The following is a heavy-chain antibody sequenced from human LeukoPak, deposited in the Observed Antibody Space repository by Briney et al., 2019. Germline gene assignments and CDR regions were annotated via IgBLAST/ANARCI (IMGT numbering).Heavy chain of an antibody. CDR2: IIPIFGTA. CDR3: ARGVDGYSYARSDY. CDR1: GGTFSSYA. V-gene: IGHV1-69*06. Sequence: SVKVSCKASGGTFSSYAISCVRQAPGQGLEWMGGIIPIFGTANYAQKFQGRVTITADKSTSTAYMELSSLRSEDTAVYYCARGVDGYSYARSDYWGQGTLVTVSS. D-gene: IGHD5-18*01. J-gene: IGHJ4*02.